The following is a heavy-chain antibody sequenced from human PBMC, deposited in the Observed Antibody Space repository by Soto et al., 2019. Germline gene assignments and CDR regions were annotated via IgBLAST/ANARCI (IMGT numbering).Heavy chain of an antibody. CDR3: AIASDFIYHFDY. V-gene: IGHV3-7*01. CDR2: IKQDGSEK. D-gene: IGHD3-3*01. Sequence: PGGSLRLSCAASGFTFSSYWMSWVRQAPGKGLEWVANIKQDGSEKYYVDSVKGRFTISRDNAKNSLYLQMNSLRAEDTAVYYCAIASDFIYHFDYWCQGTLVTVSS. CDR1: GFTFSSYW. J-gene: IGHJ4*02.